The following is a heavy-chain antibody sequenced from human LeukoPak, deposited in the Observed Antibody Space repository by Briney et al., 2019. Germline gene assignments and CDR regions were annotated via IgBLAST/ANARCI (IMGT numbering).Heavy chain of an antibody. Sequence: ASVKVSCKASGYTFTSYGISWVRQAPGQGLEWMGWISAYNGNTNYAQKLQGRVTMTTDTSTSTAYMELRSLRSDDTAVYYCARARTERCYYDSSGLFDPWGQGTLVTVSS. V-gene: IGHV1-18*01. CDR2: ISAYNGNT. CDR1: GYTFTSYG. CDR3: ARARTERCYYDSSGLFDP. J-gene: IGHJ5*02. D-gene: IGHD3-22*01.